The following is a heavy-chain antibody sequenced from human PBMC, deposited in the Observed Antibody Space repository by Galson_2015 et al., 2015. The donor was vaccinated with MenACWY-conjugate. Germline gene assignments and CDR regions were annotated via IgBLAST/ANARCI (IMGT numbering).Heavy chain of an antibody. V-gene: IGHV1-46*01. D-gene: IGHD3-10*01. J-gene: IGHJ5*02. CDR1: GFTFTSHY. CDR3: ARECADKDADSYGWFDP. Sequence: SVKVSCKASGFTFTSHYFHWVRQAPGQDLEWMGIMHPSSNATVYAQKFQGRVTLTWDTSTTTVYMDLISLRSEDTAVYYCARECADKDADSYGWFDPWGQGTLVTVS. CDR2: MHPSSNAT.